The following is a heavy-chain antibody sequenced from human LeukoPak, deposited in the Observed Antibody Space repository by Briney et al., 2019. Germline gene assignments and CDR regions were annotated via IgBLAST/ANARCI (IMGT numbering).Heavy chain of an antibody. CDR1: GFTFSSYA. CDR3: ANGFMKTLAS. V-gene: IGHV3-23*01. Sequence: GGSLRLSCAASGFTFSSYAMTWVRQAPGKGLERVSVISASGGNTYYADSVKGRFTISRDNSKNTLYLQMNSLRAEDTAVYYCANGFMKTLASWGQGTLVTVSS. J-gene: IGHJ5*02. CDR2: ISASGGNT. D-gene: IGHD3-16*01.